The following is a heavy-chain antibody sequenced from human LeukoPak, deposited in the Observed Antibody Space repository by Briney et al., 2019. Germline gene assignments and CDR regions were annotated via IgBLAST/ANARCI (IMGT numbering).Heavy chain of an antibody. Sequence: SETLSLTCTVSGGSFSSGSYYWSWIRQPPGKGLEWIGYIYYSGSTNYNPSLKSRVTISVGTSKNQFSLKLSSVTAADTAVYYCARDSKDCSSTSCYRLFDYWGQGTLVTVSS. J-gene: IGHJ4*02. CDR1: GGSFSSGSYY. CDR2: IYYSGST. V-gene: IGHV4-61*01. D-gene: IGHD2-2*02. CDR3: ARDSKDCSSTSCYRLFDY.